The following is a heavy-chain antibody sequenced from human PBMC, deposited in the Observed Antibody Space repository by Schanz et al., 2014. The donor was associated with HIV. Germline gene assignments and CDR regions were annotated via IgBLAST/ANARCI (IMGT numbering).Heavy chain of an antibody. CDR1: GYTFTTYY. CDR3: AREPSGNSYNWIDS. J-gene: IGHJ5*01. D-gene: IGHD1-26*01. V-gene: IGHV1-2*02. Sequence: QVQLVQSGAEVKKPGASVRVSCKASGYTFTTYYIHWVRQAPGQGLEWMGWISPNNGATNYAQKFQGRVTLTRDTSISTASMELSGLTSDDTAVYYCAREPSGNSYNWIDSWGQGTILTVSS. CDR2: ISPNNGAT.